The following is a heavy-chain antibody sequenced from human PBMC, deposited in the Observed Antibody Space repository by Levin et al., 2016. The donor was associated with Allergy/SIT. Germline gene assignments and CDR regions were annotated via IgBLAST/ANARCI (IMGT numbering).Heavy chain of an antibody. J-gene: IGHJ5*02. V-gene: IGHV5-51*01. Sequence: ESLKISCSGSGYIFTSHWIAWVRQMPGKGLEWMGLIYPGDSDARYSPSFQGQVTITADKSTAYLQWHSLRASDTAMYYCARREGKGSSWYKWFDPWGQGTLVTVSS. CDR1: GYIFTSHW. CDR2: IYPGDSDA. D-gene: IGHD6-13*01. CDR3: ARREGKGSSWYKWFDP.